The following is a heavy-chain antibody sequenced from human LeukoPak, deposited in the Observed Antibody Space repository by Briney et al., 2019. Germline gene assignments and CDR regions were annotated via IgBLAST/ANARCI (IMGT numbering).Heavy chain of an antibody. CDR3: AKDFEPDSSGHPDAFDI. CDR1: GFTFSSYA. J-gene: IGHJ3*02. Sequence: GGSLRLSCAASGFTFSSYAMSWVRQAPGKGLEWVSAISGSGGSTYYADSVKGRFTISRDNSKNTLYLQMNSLRAEDTAVYYCAKDFEPDSSGHPDAFDIWGQGTMVTVSS. CDR2: ISGSGGST. V-gene: IGHV3-23*01. D-gene: IGHD3-22*01.